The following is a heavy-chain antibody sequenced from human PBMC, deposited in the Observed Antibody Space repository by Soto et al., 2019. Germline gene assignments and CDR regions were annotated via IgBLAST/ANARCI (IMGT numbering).Heavy chain of an antibody. V-gene: IGHV4-39*02. CDR2: IYYSGST. CDR3: ARETPTTGTNWFDP. Sequence: LSLTCTVSGGSISSSSYYWGWIRQPPGKGLEWIGSIYYSGSTYYNPSLKSRVTISVDTSKNQFSLKLSSVTAADTAVYYCARETPTTGTNWFDPWGQGTLVTVSS. D-gene: IGHD4-17*01. CDR1: GGSISSSSYY. J-gene: IGHJ5*02.